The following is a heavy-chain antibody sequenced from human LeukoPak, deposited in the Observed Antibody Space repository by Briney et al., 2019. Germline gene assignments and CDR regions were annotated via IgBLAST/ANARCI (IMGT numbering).Heavy chain of an antibody. J-gene: IGHJ4*02. V-gene: IGHV3-11*04. Sequence: PGGSLRLSCAASGFTFSDYYMTWVRQAPGKGLEWVSYISSSSNTVYYAGSVKGRLTVSRDNANNSLFVQMTNLRAEDTAVYYCARRAMGATSFDYWGQGTLVTVSS. CDR3: ARRAMGATSFDY. D-gene: IGHD1-26*01. CDR1: GFTFSDYY. CDR2: ISSSSNTV.